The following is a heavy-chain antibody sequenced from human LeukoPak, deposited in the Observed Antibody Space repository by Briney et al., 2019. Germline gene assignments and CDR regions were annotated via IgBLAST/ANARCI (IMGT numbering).Heavy chain of an antibody. CDR3: ARVRFLEWFFDAFDI. Sequence: ASVKVSCKASGYTFTGYYMHWVRQAPGQGLEWMGWINPNSCGTNYAQKFQGRATMTRDTSISTAYMELNRLISDDTAVYYCARVRFLEWFFDAFDIWGQGTMVTVSS. J-gene: IGHJ3*02. V-gene: IGHV1-2*02. D-gene: IGHD3-3*01. CDR2: INPNSCGT. CDR1: GYTFTGYY.